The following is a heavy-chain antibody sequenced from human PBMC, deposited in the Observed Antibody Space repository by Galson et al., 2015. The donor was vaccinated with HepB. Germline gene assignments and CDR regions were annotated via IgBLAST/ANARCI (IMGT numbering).Heavy chain of an antibody. J-gene: IGHJ3*02. D-gene: IGHD6-13*01. CDR3: AKDLGPGIAADPTRGGAFDI. V-gene: IGHV3-30*18. Sequence: SLRLSCAASGFTFSSYGMHWVRQAPGKGLEWVAVISYDGSNKYYADSVKGRFTISRDNSKNTLYLQMNSLRAEDTAVYYCAKDLGPGIAADPTRGGAFDIWGQETMVTVSS. CDR2: ISYDGSNK. CDR1: GFTFSSYG.